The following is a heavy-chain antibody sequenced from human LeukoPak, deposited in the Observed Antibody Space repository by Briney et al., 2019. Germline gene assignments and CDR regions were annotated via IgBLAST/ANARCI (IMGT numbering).Heavy chain of an antibody. CDR3: ARGASSSWYDAFDI. CDR2: INPNSGGT. V-gene: IGHV1-2*02. J-gene: IGHJ3*02. D-gene: IGHD6-13*01. Sequence: ASVKVSCKASGYTFIGYYMHWVRQAPGQGLEWMGWINPNSGGTNYAQKFQGRVTMTRDTSISTAYMELSRLRSDDTAVYYCARGASSSWYDAFDIWGQGTMVTVSS. CDR1: GYTFIGYY.